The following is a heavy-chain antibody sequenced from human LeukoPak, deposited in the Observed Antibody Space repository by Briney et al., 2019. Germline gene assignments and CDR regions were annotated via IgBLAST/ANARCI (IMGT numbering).Heavy chain of an antibody. J-gene: IGHJ4*02. CDR1: GFTFNRDW. V-gene: IGHV3-7*01. D-gene: IGHD6-19*01. CDR2: IKEDGSEK. CDR3: ATKEPSTSGWSY. Sequence: GGSLRLSCTASGFTFNRDWTAWVRQAPGKGLDWVANIKEDGSEKNYVDSVKGRFTMSRDNAENSVYLQMNDLRAEDTGVYYCATKEPSTSGWSYWGQGTLVTVSS.